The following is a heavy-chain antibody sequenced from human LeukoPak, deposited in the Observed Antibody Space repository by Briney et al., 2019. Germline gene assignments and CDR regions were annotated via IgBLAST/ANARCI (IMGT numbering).Heavy chain of an antibody. CDR1: DFRDYY. D-gene: IGHD5-12*01. J-gene: IGHJ4*02. CDR2: INPKSGDT. CDR3: ASGYSGYDLNY. V-gene: IGHV1-2*02. Sequence: GASVNVSFKTSDFRDYYMNCVRQAPGQGLEWLGWINPKSGDTDYAQKFRGRVTMTRDTSISTAYMELSGLKPDDTAIYFCASGYSGYDLNYWGQGTQVTVSS.